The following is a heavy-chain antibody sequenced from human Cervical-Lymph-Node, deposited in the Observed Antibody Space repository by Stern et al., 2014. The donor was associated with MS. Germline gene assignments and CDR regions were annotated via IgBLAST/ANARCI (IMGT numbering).Heavy chain of an antibody. J-gene: IGHJ5*02. Sequence: QVQLVQSGGGLVKPGGSLRLSCAASGFTLSDYYMNWIRLTPGKGLQWISYISSIGNVIYYADSVKGRFTISRDSANNSLYLQMNNLRAEDTAVYYCARVLNGYHLDVVDHWGQGILVTVSS. CDR3: ARVLNGYHLDVVDH. D-gene: IGHD5-24*01. V-gene: IGHV3-11*01. CDR2: ISSIGNVI. CDR1: GFTLSDYY.